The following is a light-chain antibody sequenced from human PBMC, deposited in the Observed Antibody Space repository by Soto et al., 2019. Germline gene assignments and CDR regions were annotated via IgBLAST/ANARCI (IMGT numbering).Light chain of an antibody. J-gene: IGKJ1*01. CDR2: DAS. CDR3: QQYNNWPRT. V-gene: IGKV3-11*01. Sequence: EIMLKQSPDTLSLFPGESATLSCMASQSVSSYLAWYQQKPGQAPRLLIYDASNRATGIPARFSGSGSGTEFTLTISRLEPEDFAVYYCQQYNNWPRTFGQGTKVDI. CDR1: QSVSSY.